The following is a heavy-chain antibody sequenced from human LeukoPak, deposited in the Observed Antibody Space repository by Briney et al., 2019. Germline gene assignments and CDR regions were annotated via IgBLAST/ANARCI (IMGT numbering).Heavy chain of an antibody. V-gene: IGHV4-38-2*01. CDR2: IYHSGST. Sequence: SETLSPTCAVSGYSISSGYYWGWIRQPPGKGLEWIGSIYHSGSTYYNPSLKSRVTISVDTSKNQFSLKLSSVTAADTAVYYCAAEYYDILTGYYRVRAFDIWGQGTMVTVSS. CDR3: AAEYYDILTGYYRVRAFDI. CDR1: GYSISSGYY. J-gene: IGHJ3*02. D-gene: IGHD3-9*01.